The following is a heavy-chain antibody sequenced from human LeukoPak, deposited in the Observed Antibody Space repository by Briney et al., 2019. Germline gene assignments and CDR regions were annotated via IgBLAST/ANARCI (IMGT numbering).Heavy chain of an antibody. V-gene: IGHV3-23*01. D-gene: IGHD2-21*01. CDR1: GFTFSRYA. Sequence: GGSLRLSCAASGFTFSRYAMNWVRQAPAKGLELVSTITGTGDETFYADSVKGRFTISRDNSRNTLYLQMNSLRAEATAMSFCEKSSICGGSYCSNFDNWGQGTLVTVSS. CDR3: EKSSICGGSYCSNFDN. CDR2: ITGTGDET. J-gene: IGHJ4*02.